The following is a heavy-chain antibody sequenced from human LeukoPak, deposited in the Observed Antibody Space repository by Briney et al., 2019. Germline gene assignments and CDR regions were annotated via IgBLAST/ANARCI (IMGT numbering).Heavy chain of an antibody. D-gene: IGHD3-16*01. CDR1: GYTFTDYY. Sequence: ASVKISCKVSGYTFTDYYMHWVQQAPGIGLEWMGRVDPEDGETIYAEKFQGRVTITADTSTDTAYMELSSLRSEDTAVYYCATGLMITFGEHQIDYWGQGTLVTVSS. CDR2: VDPEDGET. J-gene: IGHJ4*02. V-gene: IGHV1-69-2*01. CDR3: ATGLMITFGEHQIDY.